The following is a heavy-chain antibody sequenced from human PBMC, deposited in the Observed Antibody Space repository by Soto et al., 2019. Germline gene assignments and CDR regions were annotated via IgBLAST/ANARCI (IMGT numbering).Heavy chain of an antibody. CDR1: GDSIPTSGHL. Sequence: SATLSLTCTVSGDSIPTSGHLWGWIRQPPGKGLEWIGTISYSGTTIYNPSLKSRTTISVDSSKNQFSLKLSSVTAADTAVYYCARLAVAGTLANYYYYYGMDVWGQGTTIT. D-gene: IGHD6-19*01. J-gene: IGHJ6*02. CDR2: ISYSGTT. CDR3: ARLAVAGTLANYYYYYGMDV. V-gene: IGHV4-39*01.